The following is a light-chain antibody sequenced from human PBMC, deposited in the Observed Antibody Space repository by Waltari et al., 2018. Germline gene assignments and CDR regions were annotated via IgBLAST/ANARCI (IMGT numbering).Light chain of an antibody. CDR1: QSISKY. CDR3: QHYVRLPAT. CDR2: HAS. J-gene: IGKJ1*01. Sequence: EIMLTQSPGTLSLSPGERATLSCKASQSISKYLAWYQQKPGQAPRLLIYHASSRATGIPDRFSGSGSETDFSLTISRLEPEDCAVYYCQHYVRLPATFGQGTNVEIK. V-gene: IGKV3-20*01.